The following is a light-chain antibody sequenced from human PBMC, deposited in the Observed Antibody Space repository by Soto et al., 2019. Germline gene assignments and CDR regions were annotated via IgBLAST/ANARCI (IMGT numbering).Light chain of an antibody. CDR2: GAS. CDR1: QTVRNN. CDR3: QQYNNWPIT. V-gene: IGKV3D-15*01. J-gene: IGKJ1*01. Sequence: EVVLTQSPDTLSLPPGERATLSCRASQTVRNNYLAWYQQKPGQAPRLLIYGASTRATGIPARFSGSGSGTEFTLTISSLQSEDFAVYYCQQYNNWPITFGQGTKVDI.